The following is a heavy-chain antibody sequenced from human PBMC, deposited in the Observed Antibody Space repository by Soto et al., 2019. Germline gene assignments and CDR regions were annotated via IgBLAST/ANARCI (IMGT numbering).Heavy chain of an antibody. CDR2: VSYSGST. J-gene: IGHJ4*02. CDR3: SRIAVSGPITGFDY. CDR1: GGSISNSSYL. D-gene: IGHD6-19*01. Sequence: QLQLQESGPRLVKPSETLSLSCTVSGGSISNSSYLWGWIRQPPGKGLQWIGSVSYSGSTYYNPSLKSRVTISADTSNTQSSLRLSSVTAADTAVYYCSRIAVSGPITGFDYWGRGALVTVSS. V-gene: IGHV4-39*01.